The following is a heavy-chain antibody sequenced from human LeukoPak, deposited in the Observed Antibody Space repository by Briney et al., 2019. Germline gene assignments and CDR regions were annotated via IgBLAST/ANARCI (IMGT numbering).Heavy chain of an antibody. CDR1: GFTVSSNY. Sequence: GGSLRLSCAASGFTVSSNYMSWVRQAPGKGLEWVSVIYSGGSTYYADSVKGRFTISRDNSKNTLYLQMNSLRAEDTAVYYCARLVVIPNYYYYGMDVWGQGTTVTVSS. CDR2: IYSGGST. J-gene: IGHJ6*02. V-gene: IGHV3-66*01. CDR3: ARLVVIPNYYYYGMDV. D-gene: IGHD3-22*01.